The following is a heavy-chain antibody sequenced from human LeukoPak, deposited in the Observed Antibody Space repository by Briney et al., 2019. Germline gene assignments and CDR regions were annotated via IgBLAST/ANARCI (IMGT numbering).Heavy chain of an antibody. CDR1: GFTFSSYG. Sequence: PGRSLRLSCAASGFTFSSYGMHWVRQAPGKGLEWVAVISYDGSNKYYADSVKGRFTISRDNSKNTLYLQMNSLRAEDTAVYYCAKGEGCCSSTNRIDYWGQGTLVTVSS. J-gene: IGHJ4*02. V-gene: IGHV3-30*18. CDR3: AKGEGCCSSTNRIDY. CDR2: ISYDGSNK. D-gene: IGHD2-2*01.